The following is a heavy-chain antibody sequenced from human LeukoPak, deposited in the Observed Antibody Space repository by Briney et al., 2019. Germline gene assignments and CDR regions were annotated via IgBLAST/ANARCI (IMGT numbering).Heavy chain of an antibody. D-gene: IGHD2-2*02. V-gene: IGHV3-30*02. CDR2: IRYDGSNK. J-gene: IGHJ6*03. CDR1: GFTFSTYN. CDR3: AKDRYCSSTSCYTYYYYYMDV. Sequence: GGSLRLSCAASGFTFSTYNMHWVRQAPGKGLEWVAFIRYDGSNKYYADSVKGRFTISRDNSKNTLYLQMNSLRAEDTAVYYCAKDRYCSSTSCYTYYYYYMDVWGKGTTVTVSS.